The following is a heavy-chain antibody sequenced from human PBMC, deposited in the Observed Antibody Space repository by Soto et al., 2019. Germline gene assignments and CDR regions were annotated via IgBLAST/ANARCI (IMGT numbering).Heavy chain of an antibody. CDR2: ISGGGSTA. D-gene: IGHD3-22*01. J-gene: IGHJ4*02. V-gene: IGHV3-23*01. Sequence: GGSLRLSCAASGFTFTSYVMSWVRQAPGKGLEWVAGISGGGSTAFYADSVKGRFTISRDNAKNTLVLQMDSLRAEDTAIYYCAKDSNKYSSSLRGRYFDYWGQGTLVTVSS. CDR1: GFTFTSYV. CDR3: AKDSNKYSSSLRGRYFDY.